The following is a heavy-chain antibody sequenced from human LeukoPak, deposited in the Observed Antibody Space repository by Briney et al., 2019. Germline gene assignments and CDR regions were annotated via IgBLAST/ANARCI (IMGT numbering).Heavy chain of an antibody. Sequence: SETLSLTCTVSGGSISSHYWSWIRQPPGKGLEWIGYIYYSGSTNYNPSLKSRVTISVDTSKNQFSLKLSSVTAADTAVYYCAREIWDWGQGTLVTVSS. V-gene: IGHV4-59*11. J-gene: IGHJ4*02. CDR1: GGSISSHY. CDR2: IYYSGST. D-gene: IGHD7-27*01. CDR3: AREIWD.